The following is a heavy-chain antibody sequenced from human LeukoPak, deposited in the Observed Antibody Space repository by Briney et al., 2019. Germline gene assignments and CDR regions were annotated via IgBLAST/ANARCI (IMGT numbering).Heavy chain of an antibody. CDR2: IIPILGIA. CDR1: GGTFSSYA. Sequence: SVKVSCKASGGTFSSYAISWVRQAPGQGLEWMGRIIPILGIANYAQKFQGRVTITADKSTSTAYMELSRLRSDDTAVYYCARQFCTGGSCTHFLDYWGQGTLVTVSS. J-gene: IGHJ4*02. CDR3: ARQFCTGGSCTHFLDY. V-gene: IGHV1-69*04. D-gene: IGHD2-15*01.